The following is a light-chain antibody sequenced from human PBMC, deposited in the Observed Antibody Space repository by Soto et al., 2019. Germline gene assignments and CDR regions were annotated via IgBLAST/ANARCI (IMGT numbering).Light chain of an antibody. J-gene: IGKJ1*01. CDR1: QSVSSSY. CDR3: QQYGSSPPWT. V-gene: IGKV3-20*01. Sequence: EIVLAHSPGSLALSRGERDTLSYRCSQSVSSSYLAWYQQKPGQAPRLLIYGASSRATGIPDRFSGSGAGTGFTLTSRSSEPQDFPVYYCQQYGSSPPWTLGRGTKVDIK. CDR2: GAS.